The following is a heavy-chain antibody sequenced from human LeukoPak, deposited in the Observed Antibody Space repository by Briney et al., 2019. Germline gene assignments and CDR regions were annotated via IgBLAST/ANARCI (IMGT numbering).Heavy chain of an antibody. J-gene: IGHJ4*02. D-gene: IGHD6-19*01. Sequence: YFKSRVTISVDPAKNQFSLKLSSVTAADTAVYYCARHDLGEYRSVWYYFDYWGQGTLVTVSS. CDR3: ARHDLGEYRSVWYYFDY. V-gene: IGHV4-39*01.